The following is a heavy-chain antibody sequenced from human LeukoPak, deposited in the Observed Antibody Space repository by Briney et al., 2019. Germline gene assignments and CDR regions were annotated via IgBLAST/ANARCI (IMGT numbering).Heavy chain of an antibody. Sequence: ASVKVSCKASGGTFSSYAISWVRQAPGQGLEWMGGIIPIFGTANYAQKFQGRVTITADESTGTAYMGLSSLRSEDTAVYYCARDRAPSTAYDILTVVGMDVWGKGTTVTVSS. CDR2: IIPIFGTA. CDR3: ARDRAPSTAYDILTVVGMDV. D-gene: IGHD3-9*01. V-gene: IGHV1-69*13. CDR1: GGTFSSYA. J-gene: IGHJ6*04.